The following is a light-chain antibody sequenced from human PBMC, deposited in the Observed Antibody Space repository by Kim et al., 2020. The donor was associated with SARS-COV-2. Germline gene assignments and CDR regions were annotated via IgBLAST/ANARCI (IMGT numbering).Light chain of an antibody. CDR1: SSDVGGYNY. Sequence: QSALTQPASVSGSPGQSITISCTGTSSDVGGYNYVSWYQQHPGEAPKLIIYDVSNRPSGISNRFSGSKSGNTASLTISGLQAEDEADYYCSSYTSSSTYVFGTGTKVT. J-gene: IGLJ1*01. CDR3: SSYTSSSTYV. V-gene: IGLV2-14*03. CDR2: DVS.